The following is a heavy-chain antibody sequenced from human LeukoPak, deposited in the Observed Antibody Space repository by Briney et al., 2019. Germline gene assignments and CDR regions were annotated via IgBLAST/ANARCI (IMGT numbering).Heavy chain of an antibody. CDR3: ARRSGCSGGSCSSSYYYGMDV. J-gene: IGHJ6*02. CDR1: GYTFTSYG. D-gene: IGHD2-15*01. CDR2: ISAYNGNT. Sequence: ASVKVSCKASGYTFTSYGISWVRQAPGQGLEWMGWISAYNGNTNYAQKLQGGVTMTTDTSTSTAYMELRSLRSDDTAVYHCARRSGCSGGSCSSSYYYGMDVWGQGTTVTVSS. V-gene: IGHV1-18*01.